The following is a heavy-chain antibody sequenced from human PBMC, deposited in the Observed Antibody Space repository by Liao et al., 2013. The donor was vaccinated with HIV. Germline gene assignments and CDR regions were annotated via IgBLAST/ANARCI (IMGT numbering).Heavy chain of an antibody. CDR1: GGSFSGYY. CDR2: VNHSGST. D-gene: IGHD4-23*01. V-gene: IGHV4-34*01. Sequence: QVQLQQWGAGLLKPSETLSLTCAVYGGSFSGYYWSWIRQPPREGAWSGLGKVNHSGSTNYNPSLKSRVTISVDTSKNQFSLKLSSVTAADTAVYYCARGHDGGNSGYFDYWGQGTLVTVSS. J-gene: IGHJ4*02. CDR3: ARGHDGGNSGYFDY.